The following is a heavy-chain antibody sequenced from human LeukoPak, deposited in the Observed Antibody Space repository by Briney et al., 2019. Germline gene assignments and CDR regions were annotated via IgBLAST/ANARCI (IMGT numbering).Heavy chain of an antibody. CDR2: ISSSSSYI. Sequence: GGSLRLSCAASGFTFSSYSMNWVRQAPGKGPEWVSSISSSSSYIYYADSVKGRFTISRDNAKNSLYLQMNSLRAEDTAVYYCARDNNDSTNLYYYYYMDVWGKGTTVTVSS. CDR1: GFTFSSYS. D-gene: IGHD2-2*01. CDR3: ARDNNDSTNLYYYYYMDV. J-gene: IGHJ6*03. V-gene: IGHV3-21*01.